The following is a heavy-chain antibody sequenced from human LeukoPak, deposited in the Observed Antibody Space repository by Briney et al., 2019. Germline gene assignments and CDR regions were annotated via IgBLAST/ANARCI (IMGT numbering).Heavy chain of an antibody. V-gene: IGHV3-23*01. J-gene: IGHJ4*02. CDR1: GFTFSGYT. D-gene: IGHD2-21*01. CDR3: GKDDWLN. Sequence: PGGSLRLSCAASGFTFSGYTMNWVRQAPGKGLEWISPISHSGSTTHYADSVKGRFIISRDNSKNTLYLQMSSLRADDTAVYYCGKDDWLNWGQGTLVTVSS. CDR2: ISHSGSTT.